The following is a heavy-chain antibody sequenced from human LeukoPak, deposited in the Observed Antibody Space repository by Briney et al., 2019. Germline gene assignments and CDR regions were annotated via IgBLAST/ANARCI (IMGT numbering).Heavy chain of an antibody. V-gene: IGHV4-39*07. D-gene: IGHD3-10*01. J-gene: IGHJ6*02. CDR1: GGSISSGDYY. CDR3: ARDKASWYGLDV. CDR2: IYSGGSA. Sequence: SETLSLTCTVSGGSISSGDYYWGWIRQPPGKGLEWIGSIYSGGSAYYNPSLQSRVTISADTSKNQFSLKLSSVTAADTAVYYCARDKASWYGLDVWGQGTTVTVSS.